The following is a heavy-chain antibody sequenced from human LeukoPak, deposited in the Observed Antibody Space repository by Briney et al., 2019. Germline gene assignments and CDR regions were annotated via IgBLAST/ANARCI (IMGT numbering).Heavy chain of an antibody. Sequence: ASVKVSCKVSGYTLTELSMHWVRQAPGKGLEWMGGFDPEDGETIYAQKFQGRVTMTEDTSTDTAYMELSSLRSEDTAVYYCARKGHYCSSTSCYYAFDIWGQGTMVTVSS. V-gene: IGHV1-24*01. CDR3: ARKGHYCSSTSCYYAFDI. CDR1: GYTLTELS. J-gene: IGHJ3*02. D-gene: IGHD2-2*01. CDR2: FDPEDGET.